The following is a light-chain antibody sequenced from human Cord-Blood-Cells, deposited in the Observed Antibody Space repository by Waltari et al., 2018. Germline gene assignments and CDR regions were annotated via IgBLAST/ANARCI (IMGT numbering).Light chain of an antibody. Sequence: QSALIQPRSVSGSPGQSVTISCTAPSSAVGGYNYFSWYQQHPGKAPKLMIYDVSKRPSGVPDRFSGSKSGNTASLTISGLQAEDEADYYCCSYAGSYTVVFGGGTKLTVL. CDR3: CSYAGSYTVV. CDR2: DVS. CDR1: SSAVGGYNY. J-gene: IGLJ2*01. V-gene: IGLV2-11*01.